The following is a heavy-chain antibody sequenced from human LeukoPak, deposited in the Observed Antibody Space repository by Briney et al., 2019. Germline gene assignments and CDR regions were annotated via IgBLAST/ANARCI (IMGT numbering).Heavy chain of an antibody. V-gene: IGHV1-8*01. D-gene: IGHD2-2*01. CDR3: ARRYCSSTSCHYFDY. Sequence: ASVKVSCKASGYTFTSYDINWVRQATGQGLEWMGWMNPNSGNTGYAQKFQGRVTMIRNTSISTAFMELSSLRFEDTAVFYCARRYCSSTSCHYFDYWGQGTLVTVSS. J-gene: IGHJ4*02. CDR1: GYTFTSYD. CDR2: MNPNSGNT.